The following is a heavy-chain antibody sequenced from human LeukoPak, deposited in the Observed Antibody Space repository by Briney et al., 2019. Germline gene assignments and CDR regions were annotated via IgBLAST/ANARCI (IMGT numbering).Heavy chain of an antibody. J-gene: IGHJ6*02. Sequence: SETLSLTCTVSGGSISSYYWSWIRQPPGKGLEWIGYIYYSGSTNYNPSLKSRVTISVDTSKNQFSLKLSSMTAADTAVYYCARVTRNSGYGYYYYGMDVWGQGTTVTVSS. CDR2: IYYSGST. CDR1: GGSISSYY. V-gene: IGHV4-59*01. CDR3: ARVTRNSGYGYYYYGMDV. D-gene: IGHD5-12*01.